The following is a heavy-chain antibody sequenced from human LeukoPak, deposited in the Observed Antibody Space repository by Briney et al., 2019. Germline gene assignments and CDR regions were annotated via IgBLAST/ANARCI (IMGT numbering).Heavy chain of an antibody. CDR2: IIPIFGTA. J-gene: IGHJ4*02. Sequence: APVKVSCKASGGTFSSYAISWVRQAPGQGLEWMGGIIPIFGTANYAQKFQGRVTITTDESTSTAYMELSSLRSEDTAVYYCASLAPDYYDSSGYSYYFDYWGQGTLVTVSS. CDR1: GGTFSSYA. D-gene: IGHD3-22*01. CDR3: ASLAPDYYDSSGYSYYFDY. V-gene: IGHV1-69*05.